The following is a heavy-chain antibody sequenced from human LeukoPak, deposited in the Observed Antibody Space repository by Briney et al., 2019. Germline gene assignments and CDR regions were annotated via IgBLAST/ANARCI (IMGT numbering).Heavy chain of an antibody. CDR3: ARDGLPDTVIMLHYYYGMDV. CDR2: IKQDGSEK. J-gene: IGHJ6*02. D-gene: IGHD4-11*01. Sequence: GGSLRLSCAASGFTFSSYWMSWVRQAPGKGLEWVANIKQDGSEKYYVDSVKGRFTISRDNAKNSLYLQMNSLRAEDTAVYYCARDGLPDTVIMLHYYYGMDVWGQGTTVTVSS. CDR1: GFTFSSYW. V-gene: IGHV3-7*01.